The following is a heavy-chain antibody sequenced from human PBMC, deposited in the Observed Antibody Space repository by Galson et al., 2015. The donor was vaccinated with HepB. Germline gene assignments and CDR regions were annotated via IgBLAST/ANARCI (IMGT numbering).Heavy chain of an antibody. J-gene: IGHJ4*02. Sequence: SLRLSCAASGFIVSSDYMSWVRQAPGKGLEWVSVIYSGSDTHYADYAKGRFTISSNNTKNTQYLQMNRLRTEDTAAYYCATSALLAGQFVRSPFDHWGQGTLVTVSS. CDR3: ATSALLAGQFVRSPFDH. CDR1: GFIVSSDY. V-gene: IGHV3-53*01. CDR2: IYSGSDT. D-gene: IGHD6-6*01.